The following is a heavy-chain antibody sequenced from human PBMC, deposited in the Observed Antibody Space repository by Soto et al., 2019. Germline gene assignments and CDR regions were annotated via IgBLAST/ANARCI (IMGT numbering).Heavy chain of an antibody. CDR3: ARHSQVTNRVAFPFDP. Sequence: SETLSLTCGVYGGSFSAYSWTWLRQSPGKGLEWIGEITHGGSTDYNPALKSRLVMSVDTSKNQFSLRVASVTAADAAVYYCARHSQVTNRVAFPFDPWGQGTLVTVSS. CDR2: ITHGGST. CDR1: GGSFSAYS. J-gene: IGHJ5*02. D-gene: IGHD3-3*02. V-gene: IGHV4-34*01.